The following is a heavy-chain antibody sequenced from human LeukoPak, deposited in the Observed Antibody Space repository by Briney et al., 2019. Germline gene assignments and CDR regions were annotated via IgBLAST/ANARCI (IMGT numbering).Heavy chain of an antibody. CDR1: GFTFSSYG. V-gene: IGHV3-30*03. D-gene: IGHD3-9*01. Sequence: GGSLRLSCAASGFTFSSYGMHWVRQAPGKGLEWVAVISYDGSNEYYADSVKGRFTISRDNSKNTLYLQMNSLRAADTAVYYCARDGDDILTGYYNYWGQGTLVTVSS. J-gene: IGHJ4*02. CDR3: ARDGDDILTGYYNY. CDR2: ISYDGSNE.